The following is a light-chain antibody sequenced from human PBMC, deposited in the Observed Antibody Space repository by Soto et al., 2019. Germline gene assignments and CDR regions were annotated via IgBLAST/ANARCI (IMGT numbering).Light chain of an antibody. V-gene: IGKV3-20*01. CDR2: DAS. CDR1: QSVISDF. Sequence: EIVLTQSPGTLSLSPGETASLSCLASQSVISDFLAWYQQKSGQPPRLLIYDASGRATGIPARFSGGGSGTAFTLTISRVEPEDSAVYFCQQTFHSPRTFGQGTRREI. J-gene: IGKJ2*01. CDR3: QQTFHSPRT.